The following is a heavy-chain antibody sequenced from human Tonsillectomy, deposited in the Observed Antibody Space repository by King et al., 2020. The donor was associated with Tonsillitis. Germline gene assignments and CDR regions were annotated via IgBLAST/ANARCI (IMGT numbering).Heavy chain of an antibody. V-gene: IGHV4-59*08. Sequence: VQLQESGPGLVKPSETLSLTCTVSGGSISSYYWSWIRQPPGKGLEWIGYIYYSGSTNYNPSLKSRVTISVDTSKNPFSLELSSVPAADTAVYYCARLFRGYSYGPFDYWGQGTLVTVSS. CDR1: GGSISSYY. J-gene: IGHJ4*02. CDR3: ARLFRGYSYGPFDY. D-gene: IGHD5-18*01. CDR2: IYYSGST.